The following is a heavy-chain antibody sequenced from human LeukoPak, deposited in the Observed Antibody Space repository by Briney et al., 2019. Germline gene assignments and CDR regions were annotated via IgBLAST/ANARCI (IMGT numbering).Heavy chain of an antibody. J-gene: IGHJ4*02. Sequence: GGSLRLSCAASGFTFSSYAMSCVRQAPGKGLVWVSAIRGHCGNTYYADSVKGRFTISRENSKNTLYLKMNSLRAEDTAVYYCAKEVYGDYYDYWGQGTLVTVSS. CDR1: GFTFSSYA. CDR3: AKEVYGDYYDY. CDR2: IRGHCGNT. D-gene: IGHD4-17*01. V-gene: IGHV3-23*01.